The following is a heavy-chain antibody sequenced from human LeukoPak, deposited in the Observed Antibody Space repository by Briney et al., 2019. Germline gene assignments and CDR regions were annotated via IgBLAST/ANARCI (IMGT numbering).Heavy chain of an antibody. Sequence: GGSLSLSCEASGFSFSSQGMHWVRQAPGKGLEWVAVIWFDGTNKFYADSVKGRFNISRDNSKNTLYLQMNSLRAEDTAVYYCARGPYSSSWFYFEYCGLGTLVAVSS. V-gene: IGHV3-33*01. D-gene: IGHD6-13*01. CDR2: IWFDGTNK. J-gene: IGHJ4*02. CDR1: GFSFSSQG. CDR3: ARGPYSSSWFYFEY.